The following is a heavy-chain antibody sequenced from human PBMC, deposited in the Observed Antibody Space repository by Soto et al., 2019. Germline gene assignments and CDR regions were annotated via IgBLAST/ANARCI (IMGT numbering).Heavy chain of an antibody. CDR1: GCTFSSYA. CDR3: AALASIVG. D-gene: IGHD1-26*01. Sequence: SVKVSCKASGCTFSSYAISWVRQAPGQGLEWMGGIIPIFGTANYAQKFQGRVTITTDESTSTAYMELSSLRSEDTAVYYCAALASIVGWGQGTLVTVSS. J-gene: IGHJ4*02. CDR2: IIPIFGTA. V-gene: IGHV1-69*05.